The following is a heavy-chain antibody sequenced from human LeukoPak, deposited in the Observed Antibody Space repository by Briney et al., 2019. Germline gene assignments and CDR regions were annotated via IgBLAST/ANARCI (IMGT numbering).Heavy chain of an antibody. V-gene: IGHV3-74*01. Sequence: PGGSLRLSCAASGFTFSSYWMHWVRQAPGKGLVWVSRIKSDGSSTNYADSVKGRFNISRDNAKNTLYLQMNSLRSDDTAVYYCARGQQWLEAFDYWGLGTLVTVSS. CDR3: ARGQQWLEAFDY. J-gene: IGHJ4*02. CDR1: GFTFSSYW. D-gene: IGHD6-19*01. CDR2: IKSDGSST.